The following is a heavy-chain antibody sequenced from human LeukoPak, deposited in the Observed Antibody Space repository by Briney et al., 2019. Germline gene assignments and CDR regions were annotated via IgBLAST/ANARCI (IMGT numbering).Heavy chain of an antibody. CDR3: ARAPPSYRYYYYYMDV. CDR2: IYYSGST. CDR1: GGSISSYY. J-gene: IGHJ6*03. D-gene: IGHD1-26*01. Sequence: SQTLSLTCTVSGGSISSYYWSWIRQPPGKGLEWIGYIYYSGSTNYNPSLKSRVTIPVDTSKNQFSLQLSSATAADTAVSYCARAPPSYRYYYYYMDVWGKGTTVTVS. V-gene: IGHV4-59*01.